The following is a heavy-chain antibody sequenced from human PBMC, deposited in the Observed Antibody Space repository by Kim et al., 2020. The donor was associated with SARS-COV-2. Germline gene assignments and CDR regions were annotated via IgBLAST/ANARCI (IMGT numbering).Heavy chain of an antibody. CDR3: ARRDCSGSSCFYNF. J-gene: IGHJ4*02. D-gene: IGHD2-15*01. Sequence: ASVKVSCKTSGYTFSSYYMHWVRQAPGQGLEWMGIINPSGGGTTFAQNFQGRVTLTTDTSAGTFYVELSSLRSEDTAVDYCARRDCSGSSCFYNFWGQGT. CDR2: INPSGGGT. CDR1: GYTFSSYY. V-gene: IGHV1-46*01.